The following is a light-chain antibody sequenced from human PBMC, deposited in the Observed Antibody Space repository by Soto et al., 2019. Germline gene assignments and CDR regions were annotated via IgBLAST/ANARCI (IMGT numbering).Light chain of an antibody. CDR2: GAS. CDR3: QQYNNWPLT. Sequence: EIAMTQSPATLSVSPGERATLSCRASQSVNSNLAWYQQKPGQAPRLLIYGASTRATGIPARFSGSGSGTEFTVAISSLQSEDFADYYCQQYNNWPLTFGGGTKVEIK. V-gene: IGKV3-15*01. J-gene: IGKJ4*01. CDR1: QSVNSN.